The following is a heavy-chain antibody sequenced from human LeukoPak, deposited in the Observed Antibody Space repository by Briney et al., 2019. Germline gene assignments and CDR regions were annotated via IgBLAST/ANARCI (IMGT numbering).Heavy chain of an antibody. J-gene: IGHJ4*02. CDR2: IRSKAYGGTT. CDR3: TREDDFWSGYPFH. D-gene: IGHD3-3*01. Sequence: GGSLRLSCTASGFTFGDYAMSWVRQAPGKGLQWVGFIRSKAYGGTTEYAASVKGRFTISRDDSKSIAYLQMNSLKTEDTAVYYCTREDDFWSGYPFHWGQGTLVTVSS. CDR1: GFTFGDYA. V-gene: IGHV3-49*04.